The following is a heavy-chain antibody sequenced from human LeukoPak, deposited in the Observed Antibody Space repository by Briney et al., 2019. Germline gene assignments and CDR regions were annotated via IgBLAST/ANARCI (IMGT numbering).Heavy chain of an antibody. CDR2: MSDDSRKS. V-gene: IGHV3-23*01. CDR1: GFTFRTYA. D-gene: IGHD2-15*01. CDR3: ARDPQYCSGGSCYSRYSFDY. J-gene: IGHJ4*02. Sequence: PGGSLRLSCAASGFTFRTYALSWVRQAPGKGLEWVSAMSDDSRKSYYADSVKGRFTISRDNSKNTLYLQMNSLRAEDTAVYYCARDPQYCSGGSCYSRYSFDYWGQGTLVTVSS.